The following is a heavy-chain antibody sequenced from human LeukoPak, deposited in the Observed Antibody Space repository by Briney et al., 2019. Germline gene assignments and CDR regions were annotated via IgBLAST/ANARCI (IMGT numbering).Heavy chain of an antibody. V-gene: IGHV3-33*01. CDR3: ARGNGVCCEYCYYGMDV. CDR1: GFTFSSYG. Sequence: GGSLRLSCAASGFTFSSYGMHWVRQAPGKGLEWVAVIWYDGSNKYYADSVKGRFTISRDNSKNTLYLQMNSLRAEDTAVYYCARGNGVCCEYCYYGMDVWGQGTTVTVSS. D-gene: IGHD2-8*01. J-gene: IGHJ6*02. CDR2: IWYDGSNK.